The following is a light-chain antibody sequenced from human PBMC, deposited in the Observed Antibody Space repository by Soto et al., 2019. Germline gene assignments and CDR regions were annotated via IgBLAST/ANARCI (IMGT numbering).Light chain of an antibody. J-gene: IGKJ1*01. Sequence: EIVMTQSPATLSVSPGERATLSCRASQSVSSNLAWYQQKPGQAPRLLIYGGSTRATGIPARFSGSGSGTEFTLTISSLQSVHFADYYCQQYNNWPHTFRQGPNVEI. V-gene: IGKV3-15*01. CDR2: GGS. CDR1: QSVSSN. CDR3: QQYNNWPHT.